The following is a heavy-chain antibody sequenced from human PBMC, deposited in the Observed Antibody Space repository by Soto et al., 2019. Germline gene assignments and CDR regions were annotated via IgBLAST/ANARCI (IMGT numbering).Heavy chain of an antibody. V-gene: IGHV2-5*02. CDR2: IYWDDDK. CDR1: GFSLSTRGVG. J-gene: IGHJ4*02. D-gene: IGHD3-22*01. Sequence: SGPTLVNPTQTLTLTCTFSGFSLSTRGVGVGWIRQPPGKALEWLALIYWDDDKRYSPSLKSRLTITKDTSKNQVVLTMTNMDPVDTATYYCAHRRRYYDSSGYYSCFDYWGQGTLVTVS. CDR3: AHRRRYYDSSGYYSCFDY.